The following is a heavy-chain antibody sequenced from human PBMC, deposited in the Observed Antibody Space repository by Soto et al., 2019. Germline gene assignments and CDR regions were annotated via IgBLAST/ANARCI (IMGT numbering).Heavy chain of an antibody. Sequence: ASVKVSCKVSGYTLTELSMHSVRQAPGKGLEWMGGFDPEDGETIYAQKFQGRVTMTEDTSTDTAYMELSSLRSEDTAVYYCATRGYSYGSPAYNWFDPWGQGTLVTVSS. CDR1: GYTLTELS. CDR3: ATRGYSYGSPAYNWFDP. D-gene: IGHD5-18*01. J-gene: IGHJ5*02. V-gene: IGHV1-24*01. CDR2: FDPEDGET.